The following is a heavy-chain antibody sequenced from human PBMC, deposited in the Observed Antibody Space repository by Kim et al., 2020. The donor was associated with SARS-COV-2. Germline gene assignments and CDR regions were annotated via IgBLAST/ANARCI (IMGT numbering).Heavy chain of an antibody. Sequence: SVKVSCKASGGTFSSYAISWVRQAPGQGLEWMGRIIPILGIANYAQKFQGRVTITADKSTSTAYMELSSLRSEDTAVYYCASPGGYDYAPLYFDYWGQGTLVTVSS. CDR3: ASPGGYDYAPLYFDY. CDR2: IIPILGIA. V-gene: IGHV1-69*04. CDR1: GGTFSSYA. J-gene: IGHJ4*02. D-gene: IGHD3-16*01.